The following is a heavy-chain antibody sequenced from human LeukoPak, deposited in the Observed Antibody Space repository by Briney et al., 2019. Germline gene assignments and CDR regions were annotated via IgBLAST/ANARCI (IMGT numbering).Heavy chain of an antibody. CDR2: ISSSSTYI. J-gene: IGHJ6*03. CDR1: GFTFSSYT. D-gene: IGHD4-17*01. V-gene: IGHV3-21*01. CDR3: ARTTVTSYFYYYMDV. Sequence: PGGSLRLSSAASGFTFSSYTMNWVRQAPGKGLEWVSSISSSSTYIYYADSVKGRFTISRDNAKNSLYLQMNSLRAEDTAVYYCARTTVTSYFYYYMDVWGKGTTVTVSS.